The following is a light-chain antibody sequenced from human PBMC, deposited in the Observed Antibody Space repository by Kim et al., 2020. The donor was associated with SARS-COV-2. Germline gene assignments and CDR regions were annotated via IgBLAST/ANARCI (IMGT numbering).Light chain of an antibody. CDR1: QSVTNSY. J-gene: IGKJ2*03. CDR3: QQYGNSPPNS. V-gene: IGKV3-20*01. Sequence: SPVERAPLSCRASQSVTNSYLAWYQQKPGQAPRLLIYGASTRATGIPDRFSGSGSGTDFILTISRLEPEDFAVYYCQQYGNSPPNSFGQGTKLEI. CDR2: GAS.